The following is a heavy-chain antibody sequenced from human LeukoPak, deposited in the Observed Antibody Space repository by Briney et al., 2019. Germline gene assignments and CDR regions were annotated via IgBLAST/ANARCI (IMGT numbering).Heavy chain of an antibody. J-gene: IGHJ5*02. CDR1: GGSFSGYY. Sequence: SETLSLTCAVYGGSFSGYYWSWIRQPPGKGLEWIGEINHSGSTNYNPSLKSRVTISVDTSKNQFSLKLSSVTAADTAVYYCARGVFFAIAVAGTNFNWFDHWGQGTLVTVSS. V-gene: IGHV4-34*01. CDR3: ARGVFFAIAVAGTNFNWFDH. D-gene: IGHD6-19*01. CDR2: INHSGST.